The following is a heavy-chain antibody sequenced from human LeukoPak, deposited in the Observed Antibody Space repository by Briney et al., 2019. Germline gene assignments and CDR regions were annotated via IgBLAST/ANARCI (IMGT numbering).Heavy chain of an antibody. CDR2: IYYSGTT. CDR1: GGSISSHY. Sequence: SETLSLTCTVSGGSISSHYWSWIRQPPGKGLEWIGYIYYSGTTNYNPSLKSRVTISVDTSKNQFSLKLSSVTAADTAVYYCARGVYMAAGQYGYWGQGTLVTVSS. V-gene: IGHV4-59*11. J-gene: IGHJ4*02. D-gene: IGHD6-13*01. CDR3: ARGVYMAAGQYGY.